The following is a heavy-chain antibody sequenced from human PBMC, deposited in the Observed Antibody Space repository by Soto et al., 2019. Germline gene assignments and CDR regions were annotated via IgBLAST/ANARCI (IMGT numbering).Heavy chain of an antibody. D-gene: IGHD2-8*02. CDR2: ISSDGTHQ. J-gene: IGHJ6*02. CDR1: GFTFSRHA. CDR3: ATRYCAGGRCYTYYYGLDV. Sequence: GGSLRLSCVGSGFTFSRHAIHWVRQTPGKGLEWVAVISSDGTHQYYADSVRGRFSVSRDNSQNTLYVQMNSLRAEDTAVYYCATRYCAGGRCYTYYYGLDVWGQGTTVTVSS. V-gene: IGHV3-30-3*01.